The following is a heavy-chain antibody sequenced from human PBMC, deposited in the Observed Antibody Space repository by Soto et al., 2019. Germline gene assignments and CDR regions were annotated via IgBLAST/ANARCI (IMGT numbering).Heavy chain of an antibody. CDR3: ANPYYCSGGSCYTYGMDV. D-gene: IGHD2-15*01. CDR1: GGTFSSYA. V-gene: IGHV1-69*13. CDR2: IIPIFGTA. J-gene: IGHJ6*02. Sequence: ASVKVSCKASGGTFSSYAISWVRQAPGQGLEWMGGIIPIFGTANYAQKFQGRVTITADESTSTAYMELSSLRSEDTAVYYCANPYYCSGGSCYTYGMDVWGQGTTVTVSS.